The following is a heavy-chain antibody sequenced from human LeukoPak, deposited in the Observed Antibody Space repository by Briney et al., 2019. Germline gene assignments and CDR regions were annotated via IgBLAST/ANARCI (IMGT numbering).Heavy chain of an antibody. J-gene: IGHJ4*02. CDR1: GYTFTSYG. D-gene: IGHD3-16*01. Sequence: ASVKVSCKASGYTFTSYGISWVRQAPGQGLEWMGWISAYNGSTNYAQKLQGRVTMTTDTSTSTAYMELRSLRSEDTAAYYCARPLFDHNVYSPLDHWGQGTLVTVSS. CDR3: ARPLFDHNVYSPLDH. V-gene: IGHV1-18*01. CDR2: ISAYNGST.